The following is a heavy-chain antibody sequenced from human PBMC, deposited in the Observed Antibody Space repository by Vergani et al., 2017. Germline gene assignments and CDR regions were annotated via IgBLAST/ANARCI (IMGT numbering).Heavy chain of an antibody. CDR3: ARGDYCILTGYRY. J-gene: IGHJ4*02. CDR1: GYTFSNYY. Sequence: QVQVVQSGAEVKKSGASVKVSCKTSGYTFSNYYMHWVRQATGQGLEWMGIINPSDGHTNYAQKFQGRVTMTRDTSTGTVYMELSSLRSEDTAIYYCARGDYCILTGYRYWGQGTLVTVSA. CDR2: INPSDGHT. V-gene: IGHV1-46*03. D-gene: IGHD3-9*01.